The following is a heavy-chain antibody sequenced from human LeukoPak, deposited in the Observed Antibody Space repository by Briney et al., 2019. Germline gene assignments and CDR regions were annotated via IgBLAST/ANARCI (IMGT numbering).Heavy chain of an antibody. CDR2: ISSTGGTT. V-gene: IGHV3-23*01. D-gene: IGHD2-15*01. CDR3: AKNGDRGAYCTGGTCYPYFYYYMDV. Sequence: GGSLRLSCASWGITFSSYGMSWVRQAPGKGLEWVSSISSTGGTTYYADSVKGRFTISRDNSKNTLYLQMNSLRAEDTAIYYCAKNGDRGAYCTGGTCYPYFYYYMDVWGKGTTVTI. J-gene: IGHJ6*03. CDR1: GITFSSYG.